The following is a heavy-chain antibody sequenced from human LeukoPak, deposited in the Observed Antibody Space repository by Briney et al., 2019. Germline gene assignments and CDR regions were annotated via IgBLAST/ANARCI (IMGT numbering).Heavy chain of an antibody. V-gene: IGHV3-74*03. CDR1: GFLFSSYG. CDR3: ARGGLTGAFDI. D-gene: IGHD3-22*01. J-gene: IGHJ3*02. Sequence: GGSLTLPCAASGFLFSSYGMSWVRQATGKGLVWVSRITGDGTSTTHADSVKGRFTISRDNAKNTLYLQMNSVRAEDTAVYYCARGGLTGAFDIWGQGTMVTASS. CDR2: ITGDGTST.